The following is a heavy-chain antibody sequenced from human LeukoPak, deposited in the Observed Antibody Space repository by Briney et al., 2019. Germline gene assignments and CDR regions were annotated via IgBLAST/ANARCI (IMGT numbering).Heavy chain of an antibody. CDR2: IVGSGYST. Sequence: PGGSLRLSCAASGLTFSSYAMNWVRQAPGKGLEWVSAIVGSGYSTYYADSVKGRFTISRDNSKNTLYLQMNSLRAEDTAVYYCAEGGYSSSSGDFDYWGQGTLVTVSS. CDR1: GLTFSSYA. V-gene: IGHV3-23*01. D-gene: IGHD6-6*01. CDR3: AEGGYSSSSGDFDY. J-gene: IGHJ4*02.